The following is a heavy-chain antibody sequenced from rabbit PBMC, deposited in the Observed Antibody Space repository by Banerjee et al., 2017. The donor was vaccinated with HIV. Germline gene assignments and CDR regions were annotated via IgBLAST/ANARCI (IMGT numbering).Heavy chain of an antibody. CDR3: AGDPWSGWNL. Sequence: QEQLEESGGGLVKPEGSLTLTCKASGFDLSSYYYMCWVRQAPGKGLEWIGCIYTSSGSTYYASWAKGRFTISKTSSTTVTLQMTSLTVADTATYFCAGDPWSGWNLWGPGTLVTVS. V-gene: IGHV1S45*01. CDR2: IYTSSGST. J-gene: IGHJ4*01. CDR1: GFDLSSYYY. D-gene: IGHD4-1*01.